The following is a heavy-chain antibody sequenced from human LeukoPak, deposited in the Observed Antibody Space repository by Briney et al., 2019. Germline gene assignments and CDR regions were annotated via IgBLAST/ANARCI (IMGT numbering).Heavy chain of an antibody. V-gene: IGHV1-46*01. Sequence: GASVKVSCKASGYTFTSYYMHWVRQAPGQGLEWMGIINPSGGSTSYAQKFQGRVTMTRDTSTSTVYMELSSLRSEDTAVYYCARQLNYYDSSGYSNKGFDCWGQGTLVTVSS. CDR2: INPSGGST. J-gene: IGHJ4*02. CDR1: GYTFTSYY. CDR3: ARQLNYYDSSGYSNKGFDC. D-gene: IGHD3-22*01.